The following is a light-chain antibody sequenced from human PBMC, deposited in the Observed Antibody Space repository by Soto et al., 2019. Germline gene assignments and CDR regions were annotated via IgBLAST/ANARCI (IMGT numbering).Light chain of an antibody. CDR3: QPANSFPT. Sequence: DSQMTQSPSSVCASVGDRCTITGRARQDISNWLAWYEQKPGKAPELLSYAAASLQSGVPSRFSGSGSVTDFTLTITSLQPEDFATYYCQPANSFPTFGQGTRLENK. V-gene: IGKV1-12*01. J-gene: IGKJ5*01. CDR1: QDISNW. CDR2: AAA.